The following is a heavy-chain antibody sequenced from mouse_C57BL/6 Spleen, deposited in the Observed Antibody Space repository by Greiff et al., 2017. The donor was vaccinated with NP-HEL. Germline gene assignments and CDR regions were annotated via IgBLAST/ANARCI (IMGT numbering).Heavy chain of an antibody. CDR3: AIDYYGSSREGFAY. CDR2: IHPSVSDT. CDR1: GYTFTSYW. V-gene: IGHV1-74*01. J-gene: IGHJ3*01. Sequence: QVQLQQPGAELVKPGASVKVSCKASGYTFTSYWMHWVKQRPGQGLEWIGRIHPSVSDTNYNQKFKGKATLTVDKSSSTAYMQLSSLTSEDSAVYYCAIDYYGSSREGFAYWGQGTLVTVSA. D-gene: IGHD1-1*01.